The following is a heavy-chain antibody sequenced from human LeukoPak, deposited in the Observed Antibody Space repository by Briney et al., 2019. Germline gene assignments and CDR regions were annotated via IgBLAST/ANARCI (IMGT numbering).Heavy chain of an antibody. V-gene: IGHV1-3*01. J-gene: IGHJ5*02. CDR3: ARDLRNSYSSSWLFDP. D-gene: IGHD6-13*01. Sequence: ASVKVSCKASGYTFTSYAMHWVRQAPGQRLERMGWINAGNGNTKYSQKFQGRVTITRDTSASTAYMELSSLRSEDTAVYYCARDLRNSYSSSWLFDPWGQGTLVTVSS. CDR2: INAGNGNT. CDR1: GYTFTSYA.